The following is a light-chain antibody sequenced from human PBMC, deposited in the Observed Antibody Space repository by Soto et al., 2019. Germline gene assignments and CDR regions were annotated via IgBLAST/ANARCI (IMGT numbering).Light chain of an antibody. CDR1: QDITAY. CDR2: DAS. J-gene: IGKJ3*01. Sequence: DIQMTQSPSSVSASVGDRVTITCQASQDITAYLNWYHHKPGVAPKLLIYDASNLETGVPSRFSGSGSATYFSLTITSLQPEDVGTYYCQQYNTLPFTFGPGTKVDI. CDR3: QQYNTLPFT. V-gene: IGKV1-33*01.